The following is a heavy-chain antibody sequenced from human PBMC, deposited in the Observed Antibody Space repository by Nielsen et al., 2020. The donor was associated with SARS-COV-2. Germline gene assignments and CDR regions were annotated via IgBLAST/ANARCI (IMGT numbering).Heavy chain of an antibody. CDR3: ARDRALKFGYSSSWYDY. D-gene: IGHD6-13*01. J-gene: IGHJ4*02. V-gene: IGHV4-4*02. Sequence: SETLSLTCAVSGGSISSSNWWSWVRQPPGKGLEWIGEIYHSGSTNYNPSLKSRVTTSVDKSKNQFSLKLSSVTAADTAVYYCARDRALKFGYSSSWYDYWGQGTLVTVSS. CDR1: GGSISSSNW. CDR2: IYHSGST.